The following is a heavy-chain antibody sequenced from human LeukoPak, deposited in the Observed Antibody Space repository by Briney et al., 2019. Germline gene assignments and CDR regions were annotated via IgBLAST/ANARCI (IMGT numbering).Heavy chain of an antibody. V-gene: IGHV3-23*01. CDR2: ISGSGGST. Sequence: PGGSLRLSCAASGFTFSSYAMSWVRQAPGKGLEWVSAISGSGGSTYYADSVKGRFTISRDNSKNTLYLQMNSLRAEDTAVYYCAKGGSWESEQQLVPVYWGQGTLVTVSS. J-gene: IGHJ4*02. D-gene: IGHD6-13*01. CDR1: GFTFSSYA. CDR3: AKGGSWESEQQLVPVY.